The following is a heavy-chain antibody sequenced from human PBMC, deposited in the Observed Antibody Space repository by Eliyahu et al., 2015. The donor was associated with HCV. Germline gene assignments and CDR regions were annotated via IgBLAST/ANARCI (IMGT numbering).Heavy chain of an antibody. V-gene: IGHV3-23*01. CDR3: VKDLGFLEAARFDY. CDR1: GFTFSSHA. J-gene: IGHJ4*02. D-gene: IGHD3-3*01. Sequence: EVQLLESGGGLVQPGGSLRLSCAASGFTFSSHAMSWVRQAPGKGLEWVSAISYSGDSTYYADSVKGRFTISRDNSKSTLNLQMNSLRAEDTAVYYCVKDLGFLEAARFDYWGQGTLVTVSS. CDR2: ISYSGDST.